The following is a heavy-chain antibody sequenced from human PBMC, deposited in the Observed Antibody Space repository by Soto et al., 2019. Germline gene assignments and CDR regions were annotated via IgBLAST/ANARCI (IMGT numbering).Heavy chain of an antibody. CDR1: GFNFRSYA. CDR3: SHGYYQYFDS. CDR2: IRSKVDGGTT. J-gene: IGHJ4*02. V-gene: IGHV3-15*01. Sequence: PGGSQRLSCAASGFNFRSYAMSWVRQAPGKGPEWVGRIRSKVDGGTTDYAAPVKGRFTISRDDSENTLYLQMNSLKTEDTAVYYCSHGYYQYFDSWGQGTLVTV. D-gene: IGHD5-18*01.